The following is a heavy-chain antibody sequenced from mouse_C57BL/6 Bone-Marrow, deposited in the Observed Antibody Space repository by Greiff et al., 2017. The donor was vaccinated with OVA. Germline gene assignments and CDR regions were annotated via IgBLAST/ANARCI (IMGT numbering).Heavy chain of an antibody. CDR3: AREEDYYSLYWYFDV. J-gene: IGHJ1*03. D-gene: IGHD1-1*01. CDR1: GYTFTSYW. Sequence: QVQLQQPGAELVKPGASVKMSCKASGYTFTSYWITWVKQRPGQGLEWIGDIYPGSGSTNYNEKFKSKATLTVDTSSSTAYMQLSSLTSEDSAVNYGAREEDYYSLYWYFDVWGTGTTVTVSA. V-gene: IGHV1-55*01. CDR2: IYPGSGST.